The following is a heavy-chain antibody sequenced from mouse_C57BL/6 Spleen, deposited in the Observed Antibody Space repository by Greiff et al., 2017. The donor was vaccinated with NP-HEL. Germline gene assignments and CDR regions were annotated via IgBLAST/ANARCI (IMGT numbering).Heavy chain of an antibody. V-gene: IGHV1-62-2*01. D-gene: IGHD2-1*01. CDR2: FYPGSGSI. CDR1: GYTFTEYT. J-gene: IGHJ4*01. CDR3: AKAPYGNNAMDY. Sequence: QVQLQQSGAELVKPGASVKLSCKASGYTFTEYTIHWVKQRSGQGLEWIGWFYPGSGSIKYNEKFKDKATLTADKSSSTVYMELSSLTSEDSAVYYCAKAPYGNNAMDYWGQGTSVTVSS.